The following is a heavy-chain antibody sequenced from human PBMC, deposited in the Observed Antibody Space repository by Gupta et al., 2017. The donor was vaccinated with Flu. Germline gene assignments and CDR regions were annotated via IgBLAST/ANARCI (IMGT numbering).Heavy chain of an antibody. D-gene: IGHD2-21*02. J-gene: IGHJ6*02. CDR2: INYDGSNL. CDR3: AKGGLRFCSGDSCSYYAMDV. Sequence: QVQLVESGGGVVQPGRSLRLSCAASGFTFRSHGLPWVRQAPGKGLEGVAVINYDGSNLDYADSVKGRFTISRDNAKNTLYLQMNSLRAEDTAVYYCAKGGLRFCSGDSCSYYAMDVWGQGTTVTVSS. CDR1: GFTFRSHG. V-gene: IGHV3-30*18.